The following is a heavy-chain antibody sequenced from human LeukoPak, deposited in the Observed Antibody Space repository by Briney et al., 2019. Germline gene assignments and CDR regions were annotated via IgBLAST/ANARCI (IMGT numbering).Heavy chain of an antibody. J-gene: IGHJ4*02. CDR2: IRSKAYGGTT. D-gene: IGHD3-3*01. CDR1: GFTFSSYA. Sequence: GGSLRLSCAASGFTFSSYAMSWVRQAPGKGLEWVGFIRSKAYGGTTEYAASVKGRFTISRDDSKSIAYLQMNSLKTEDTAVYYCTRDSYDFWSGYGRGIDYWGQGTLVTVSS. V-gene: IGHV3-49*04. CDR3: TRDSYDFWSGYGRGIDY.